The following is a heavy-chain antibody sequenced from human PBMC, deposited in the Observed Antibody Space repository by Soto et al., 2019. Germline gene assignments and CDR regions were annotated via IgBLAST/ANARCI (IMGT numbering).Heavy chain of an antibody. V-gene: IGHV4-39*01. CDR2: IYYSGST. Sequence: QLQLQESGPGLVKPSETLSLTCTVSGGSISSSSYYWGWIRQPPGKGLEWIGSIYYSGSTYYNPSLKSRVTISVDTSKNQFSLKLSSVTAADTAVYYCARQYYDILTGPFDYWGQGTLVTVSS. J-gene: IGHJ4*02. D-gene: IGHD3-9*01. CDR1: GGSISSSSYY. CDR3: ARQYYDILTGPFDY.